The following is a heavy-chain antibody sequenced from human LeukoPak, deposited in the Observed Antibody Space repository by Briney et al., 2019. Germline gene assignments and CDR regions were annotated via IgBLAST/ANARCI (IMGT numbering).Heavy chain of an antibody. Sequence: GESLKISFKGSGYSFTSLWISWVRQIPGKGLEWMGRFVPSDSYTNYSPPFQAHVTISADKSISAAYLQWSSLKASDTAMYYCARLTYYYDSSGYYSPHVPDYWGQGTLVTVSS. CDR3: ARLTYYYDSSGYYSPHVPDY. V-gene: IGHV5-10-1*01. D-gene: IGHD3-22*01. J-gene: IGHJ4*02. CDR2: FVPSDSYT. CDR1: GYSFTSLW.